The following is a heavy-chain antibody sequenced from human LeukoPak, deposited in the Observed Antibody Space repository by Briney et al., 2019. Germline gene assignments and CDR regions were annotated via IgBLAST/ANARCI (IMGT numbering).Heavy chain of an antibody. CDR1: GGSISPYF. Sequence: PSETLSLTCTVSGGSISPYFWSWIRQPPGKGLEWIGYISYSGSTNYNPSLKSRVTISVDTSKNQFSLKLSSVTAADTAVYYCARDTFDPWGQGTLVTVSS. V-gene: IGHV4-59*12. CDR3: ARDTFDP. CDR2: ISYSGST. J-gene: IGHJ5*02.